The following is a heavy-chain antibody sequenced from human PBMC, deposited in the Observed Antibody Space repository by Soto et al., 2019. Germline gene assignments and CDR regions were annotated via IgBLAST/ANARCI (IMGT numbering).Heavy chain of an antibody. CDR2: VNPNSGNT. J-gene: IGHJ5*02. V-gene: IGHV1-8*01. Sequence: ASVKVSCKASGYTFTNYDINWVRQAPGQGLEWMGWVNPNSGNTGYAQMFQGRVTMTTNTSTTTANMELSSLTSDDAAVYYCARGIADYKSRFWFDPWGQGTLVTVS. CDR3: ARGIADYKSRFWFDP. CDR1: GYTFTNYD. D-gene: IGHD6-13*01.